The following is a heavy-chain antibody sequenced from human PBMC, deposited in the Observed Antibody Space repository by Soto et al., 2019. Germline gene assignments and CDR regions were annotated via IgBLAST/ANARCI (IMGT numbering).Heavy chain of an antibody. D-gene: IGHD3-3*01. Sequence: KTSETLSLTCTFSGGSISSSSYYWGWIRQPPGKGLEWIGSIYYSGSTYYNPSLKSRVTVSLDSSKNQFSLKLTSVTAADTAIYYCARGHLWLEDWGQGTLVTVSS. J-gene: IGHJ4*02. CDR3: ARGHLWLED. V-gene: IGHV4-39*07. CDR1: GGSISSSSYY. CDR2: IYYSGST.